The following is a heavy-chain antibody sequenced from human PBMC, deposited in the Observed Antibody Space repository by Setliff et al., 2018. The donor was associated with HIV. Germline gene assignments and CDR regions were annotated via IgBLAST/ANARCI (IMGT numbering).Heavy chain of an antibody. CDR3: ARNFGLSPSGKYYYYYGMDI. V-gene: IGHV1-2*02. CDR2: VNPSSGDA. Sequence: ASVKVSCKASGYTFTGHYLHWVRQAPGQGLEWLGWVNPSSGDAIYAQSFQGRVTMTRDTSINAAYMELRGLRSDDTAVYYCARNFGLSPSGKYYYYYGMDIWGQGTTVTVSS. J-gene: IGHJ6*02. D-gene: IGHD3-10*01. CDR1: GYTFTGHY.